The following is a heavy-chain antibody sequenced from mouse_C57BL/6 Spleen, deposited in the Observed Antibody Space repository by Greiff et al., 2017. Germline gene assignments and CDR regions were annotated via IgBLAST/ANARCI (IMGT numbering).Heavy chain of an antibody. CDR1: GFNIQNTY. V-gene: IGHV14-3*01. J-gene: IGHJ2*01. CDR3: ARHYYGSSHYFDY. CDR2: IDPANGNT. D-gene: IGHD1-1*01. Sequence: VQLQQSVAELVRPGASVKLSCTASGFNIQNTYMHWVKQRPEQGLEWIGRIDPANGNTKYAPKFQGKATITADTSSNTAYLQLSSRTSEDAAIYYGARHYYGSSHYFDYWGQGTTLTVTS.